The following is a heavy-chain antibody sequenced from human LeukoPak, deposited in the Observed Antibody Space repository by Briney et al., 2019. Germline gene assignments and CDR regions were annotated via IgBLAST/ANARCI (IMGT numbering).Heavy chain of an antibody. Sequence: ASVKVSCKASGYTFTRYYMNWVRQAPGQGLEWMGIINPSGGRTSYAQRFQGRVTMTRDTSTGTVYMELSSLRSEDTAVYYCARDLLDYNGSDSYYTNWFDPWGQGTLVTVSS. CDR1: GYTFTRYY. CDR2: INPSGGRT. V-gene: IGHV1-46*01. J-gene: IGHJ5*02. CDR3: ARDLLDYNGSDSYYTNWFDP. D-gene: IGHD3-10*01.